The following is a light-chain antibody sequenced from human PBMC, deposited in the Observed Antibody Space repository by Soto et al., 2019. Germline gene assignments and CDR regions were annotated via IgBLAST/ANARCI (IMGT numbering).Light chain of an antibody. Sequence: DVQMTQSPSSLSASVGDRVTITCRASQGIRHSLAWYQQKPGKVPKLLIYDASTLQSGVPSRFSGSGSGTDVTLTISSLQPEDIATYYCQKYNSAPETFGPGTKVDMK. CDR2: DAS. CDR1: QGIRHS. J-gene: IGKJ3*01. CDR3: QKYNSAPET. V-gene: IGKV1-27*01.